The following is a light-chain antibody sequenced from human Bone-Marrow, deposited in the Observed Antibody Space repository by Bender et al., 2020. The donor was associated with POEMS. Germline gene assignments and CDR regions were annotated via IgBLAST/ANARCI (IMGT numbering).Light chain of an antibody. Sequence: SYVLTQPPSVSVAPGQTTRITCGGNNIGGKSVHWYQQKPGQDPILVVFEDTDRPSGIPERFSGSHSGNTATLTISGTQAVDEAEYYCQAWDTSTSVFGNGTKVTVL. CDR1: NIGGKS. CDR2: EDT. J-gene: IGLJ1*01. V-gene: IGLV3-21*02. CDR3: QAWDTSTSV.